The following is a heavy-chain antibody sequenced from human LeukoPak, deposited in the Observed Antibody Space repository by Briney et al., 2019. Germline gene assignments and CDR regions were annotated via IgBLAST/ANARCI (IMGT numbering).Heavy chain of an antibody. J-gene: IGHJ4*02. CDR2: IYNSGTT. CDR3: ARGHYGGNSVFDY. Sequence: PGGSLRLSCVVSGFTVSSNSNSWVRQAPGKGLEWVSIIYNSGTTYYADSVKGRFTISRDNSKNTLYLQMNSLRPEDTAVYYCARGHYGGNSVFDYGGQGTLVTVSS. CDR1: GFTVSSNS. D-gene: IGHD4-23*01. V-gene: IGHV3-66*02.